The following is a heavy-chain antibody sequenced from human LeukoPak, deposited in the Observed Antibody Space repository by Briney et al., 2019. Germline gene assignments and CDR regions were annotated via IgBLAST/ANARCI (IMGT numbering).Heavy chain of an antibody. J-gene: IGHJ5*02. CDR2: ISAYNGNT. CDR3: ARCSTIIAAAGRDNWFDP. D-gene: IGHD6-13*01. Sequence: GASVKVSCKASGYTFTSYGISWVRQAPGQGLEWMGWISAYNGNTNYAQKLQGRVTMTTDTSTSTAYMELRSLRSDDTAMYYCARCSTIIAAAGRDNWFDPWGQGTLVTVSS. CDR1: GYTFTSYG. V-gene: IGHV1-18*01.